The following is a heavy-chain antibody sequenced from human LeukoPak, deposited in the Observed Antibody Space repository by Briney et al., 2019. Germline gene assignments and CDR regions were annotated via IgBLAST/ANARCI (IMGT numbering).Heavy chain of an antibody. D-gene: IGHD2-2*01. J-gene: IGHJ6*02. CDR3: ARVVPAAMDYYYGMDV. Sequence: ASVKVSCKASGYTFTSYYMNWVRQAPGQGLEWMGIINPNNGSTSYAQKLQGRVTMTTDPSTSTAYMELSSLRSDDTAVYYCARVVPAAMDYYYGMDVWGQGTTVTVSS. V-gene: IGHV1-46*01. CDR1: GYTFTSYY. CDR2: INPNNGST.